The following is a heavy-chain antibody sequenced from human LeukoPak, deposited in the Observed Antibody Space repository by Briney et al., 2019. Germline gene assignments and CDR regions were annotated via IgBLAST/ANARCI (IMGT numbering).Heavy chain of an antibody. J-gene: IGHJ3*02. D-gene: IGHD3-22*01. CDR3: ARQWGSGYYSDAFDI. Sequence: GESLKISCKGSGYSFTSYWIGWVRQMPGKGLEWMGIIYPGDSDTRYSPSLQGQVTISADKSISTAYLQWSSLKASDTAMYYCARQWGSGYYSDAFDIWGQGTMVTVSS. CDR1: GYSFTSYW. CDR2: IYPGDSDT. V-gene: IGHV5-51*01.